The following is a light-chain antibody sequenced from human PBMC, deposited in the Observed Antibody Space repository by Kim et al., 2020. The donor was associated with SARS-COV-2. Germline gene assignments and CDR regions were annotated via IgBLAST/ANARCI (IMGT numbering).Light chain of an antibody. Sequence: QSALTQHPSASGSPGQSVNISCTGTSSDIGGYNYVSWYQQHPGKAPKIMIYEVSKRPSGVPDRFSGSKSGNTASLTASGLQAEDEADYYCSSYAAISNFFFSTGTKVTVL. V-gene: IGLV2-8*01. CDR1: SSDIGGYNY. CDR3: SSYAAISNFF. J-gene: IGLJ1*01. CDR2: EVS.